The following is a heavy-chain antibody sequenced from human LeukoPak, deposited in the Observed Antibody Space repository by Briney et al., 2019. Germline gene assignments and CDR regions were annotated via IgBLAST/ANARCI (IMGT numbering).Heavy chain of an antibody. V-gene: IGHV1-18*01. D-gene: IGHD1-26*01. CDR1: GYTFTSYG. Sequence: ASVKVSCKASGYTFTSYGISWVRQAPGQGLEWMGWISAYNGNTNYAQKLQGRVTMTTDTSTSTAYMELRSLRSDDTAVYYCARVQGVGGANDEFDYWGQGTLVTVSS. J-gene: IGHJ4*02. CDR2: ISAYNGNT. CDR3: ARVQGVGGANDEFDY.